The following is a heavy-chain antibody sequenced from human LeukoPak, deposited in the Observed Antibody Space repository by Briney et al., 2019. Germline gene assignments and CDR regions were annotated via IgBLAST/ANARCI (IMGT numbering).Heavy chain of an antibody. Sequence: PSETLSLTCTVSGGSISSSSYYWGWIRQPPGKGLEWIGSIYYSGSTYYNPSLKSRVTISVDTSKNQFSLKLSSVTAVDTAVYYCAEQPTYRYWFDPWGQGTLVTVSS. J-gene: IGHJ5*02. CDR2: IYYSGST. D-gene: IGHD2/OR15-2a*01. CDR3: AEQPTYRYWFDP. V-gene: IGHV4-39*07. CDR1: GGSISSSSYY.